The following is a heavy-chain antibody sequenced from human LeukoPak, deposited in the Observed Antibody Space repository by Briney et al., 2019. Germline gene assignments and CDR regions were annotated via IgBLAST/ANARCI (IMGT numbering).Heavy chain of an antibody. J-gene: IGHJ5*02. CDR3: ARESYCSSTSCYVTTQSNWFDP. V-gene: IGHV1-2*02. Sequence: ASVKVSCKASGYTFTGYYMHWVRQAPGQGLEWMGWINPNSGGTNYAQKFQGRVTMTRDTSISTAYMELSRLRSDDTAVYYCARESYCSSTSCYVTTQSNWFDPWGQGTLVTVSS. CDR2: INPNSGGT. CDR1: GYTFTGYY. D-gene: IGHD2-2*01.